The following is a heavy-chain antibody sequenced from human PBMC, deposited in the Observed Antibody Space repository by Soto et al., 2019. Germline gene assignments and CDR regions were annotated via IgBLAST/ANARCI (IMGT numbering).Heavy chain of an antibody. D-gene: IGHD1-26*01. CDR1: GYSFTSYW. CDR2: TYPGDSDT. CDR3: GVGATPGDAFDI. J-gene: IGHJ3*02. V-gene: IGHV5-51*01. Sequence: GESLKISCKCSGYSFTSYWIGWVRQMPGKGLEWMGITYPGDSDTRYSPSFQGQVTISADTSTSTAYMELRSLRSDDTAVYYCGVGATPGDAFDIWGQGTMVNVSS.